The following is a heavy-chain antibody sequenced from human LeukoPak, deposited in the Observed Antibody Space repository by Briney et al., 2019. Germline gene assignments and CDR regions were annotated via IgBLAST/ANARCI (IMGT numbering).Heavy chain of an antibody. V-gene: IGHV4-61*02. Sequence: MASETLSLTCTVSGGSISSGSYYWSWIRQPAGKGLEWIGRIYTSGSTNYNPSLKSRVTISVDASKNQFSLKLSSVTAADTAVYYCARGPDPTSQDDNWFDPWGQGTLVTVSS. CDR1: GGSISSGSYY. CDR3: ARGPDPTSQDDNWFDP. J-gene: IGHJ5*02. D-gene: IGHD2-2*01. CDR2: IYTSGST.